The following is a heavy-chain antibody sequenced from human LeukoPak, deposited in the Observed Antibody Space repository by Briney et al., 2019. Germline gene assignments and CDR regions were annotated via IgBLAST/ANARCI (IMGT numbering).Heavy chain of an antibody. V-gene: IGHV4-59*01. J-gene: IGHJ4*02. CDR3: AREAGTIDY. Sequence: PSETLSLTCTVSGGSISSYYWSWIRQPPGKGLEWIGYIYYSGGTNYNPSLKRRVTISVDTSKNQFSLKLSSVTAADTAVYYCAREAGTIDYWGQGTLVTVSS. CDR1: GGSISSYY. D-gene: IGHD1-1*01. CDR2: IYYSGGT.